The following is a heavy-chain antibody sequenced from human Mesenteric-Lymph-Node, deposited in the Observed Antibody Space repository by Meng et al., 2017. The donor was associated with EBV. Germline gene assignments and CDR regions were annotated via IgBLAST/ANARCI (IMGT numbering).Heavy chain of an antibody. CDR3: ARRSIREGVGIDT. CDR1: GDSIRNDCYT. J-gene: IGHJ5*01. CDR2: FFHTVST. Sequence: QLNRQGRGSGLGTPYQISTLTCAVSGDSIRNDCYTLNWIRKPTGKGLGWIGNFFHTVSTQYKSSIKSRVTISVARSKNQFCLRLHSVTAAGTAVYYCARRSIREGVGIDTWGHGTLVTVSS. D-gene: IGHD3-10*01. V-gene: IGHV4-30-2*01.